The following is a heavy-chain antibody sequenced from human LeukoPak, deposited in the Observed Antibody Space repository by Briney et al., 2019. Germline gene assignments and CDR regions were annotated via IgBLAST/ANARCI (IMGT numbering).Heavy chain of an antibody. D-gene: IGHD3-10*01. CDR2: IYAGGDT. CDR3: AKVSGYYGSGSYYGLDY. CDR1: GFTVRLNY. V-gene: IGHV3-53*01. Sequence: GGSLRLSCAASGFTVRLNYMTWVRQAPGKGLEWVSIIYAGGDTYYADSVRGRFTVSRDDSKNILYLEMNSLRADDTAVYYCAKVSGYYGSGSYYGLDYWGQGTLVTVSS. J-gene: IGHJ4*02.